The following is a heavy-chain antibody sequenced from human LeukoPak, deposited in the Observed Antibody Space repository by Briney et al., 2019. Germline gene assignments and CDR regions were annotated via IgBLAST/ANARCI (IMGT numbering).Heavy chain of an antibody. CDR1: GGSISSDGHY. D-gene: IGHD3-10*01. Sequence: SETLSLTCTVSGGSISSDGHYWSWIRQPAGKGLEWIGRIYTSGSTNYNPSLKSRVTISVDTAKNQFSLKPSSVTAADTAVYYCARERGVTYYYGSGSYPDYWGQGTLVAVSS. V-gene: IGHV4-61*02. CDR3: ARERGVTYYYGSGSYPDY. J-gene: IGHJ4*02. CDR2: IYTSGST.